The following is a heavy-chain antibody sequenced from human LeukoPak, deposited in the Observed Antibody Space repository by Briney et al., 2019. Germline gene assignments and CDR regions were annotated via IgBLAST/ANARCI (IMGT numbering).Heavy chain of an antibody. D-gene: IGHD3-22*01. J-gene: IGHJ6*02. CDR2: IYYSGST. CDR3: ARDAYYYDSSGYYFPYGMDV. Sequence: SETLSLTCTVSGGSISSYYWSWIRQPPGKGLEWIGYIYYSGSTYYNPSLKSRVTISVDTSKNQFSLKLSSVTAADTAVYYCARDAYYYDSSGYYFPYGMDVWGQGTTVTVSS. V-gene: IGHV4-59*12. CDR1: GGSISSYY.